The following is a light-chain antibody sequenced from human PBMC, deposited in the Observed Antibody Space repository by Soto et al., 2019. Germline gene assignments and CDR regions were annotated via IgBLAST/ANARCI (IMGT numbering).Light chain of an antibody. CDR3: HQYYTSPRT. J-gene: IGKJ1*01. Sequence: EVMLTQSPGTLSLSPGERATLSCRASQSVSSNYLAWYQQKSGQAPRLLIYGASNRATGMPDRFTGRGSGTNFTLTISRLEPEHLAVYYCHQYYTSPRTFGQGTRVEFK. CDR1: QSVSSNY. V-gene: IGKV3-20*01. CDR2: GAS.